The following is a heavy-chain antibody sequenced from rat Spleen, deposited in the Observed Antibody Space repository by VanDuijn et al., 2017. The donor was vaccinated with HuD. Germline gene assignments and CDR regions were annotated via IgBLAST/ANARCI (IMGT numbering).Heavy chain of an antibody. Sequence: EVQLVESGGGLVQPGRSLKLSCAASGFTFGDYAMAWVRQTPTKGLEWVASISSGGGDTYYRDSVKGRFTISRDNAKYTQYLQMDSLRSEDTATYYCARLAATRDYFDYWGQGVMVTVSS. J-gene: IGHJ2*01. CDR2: ISSGGGDT. CDR3: ARLAATRDYFDY. V-gene: IGHV5S14*01. CDR1: GFTFGDYA. D-gene: IGHD1-10*01.